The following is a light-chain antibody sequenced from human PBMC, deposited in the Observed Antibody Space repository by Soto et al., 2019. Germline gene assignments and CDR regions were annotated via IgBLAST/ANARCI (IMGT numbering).Light chain of an antibody. Sequence: EIVMTQSPATLSVSPGERATLSCRASQSVSSHLAWYQQKPGQAPRLLMFDASTRATGVPARLSGSGSGTEFTLTISSLQSEDLGVHYCHQYHDWPQTFGQGTKVEIK. CDR3: HQYHDWPQT. J-gene: IGKJ1*01. CDR2: DAS. CDR1: QSVSSH. V-gene: IGKV3-15*01.